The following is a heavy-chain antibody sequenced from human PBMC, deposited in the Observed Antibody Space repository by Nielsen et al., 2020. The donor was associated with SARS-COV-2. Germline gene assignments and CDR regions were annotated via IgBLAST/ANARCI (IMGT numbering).Heavy chain of an antibody. CDR2: INHSGST. D-gene: IGHD7-27*01. V-gene: IGHV4-34*01. CDR1: GGSFSGYY. CDR3: ARGVIGDYVVYPYDY. J-gene: IGHJ4*02. Sequence: SETLSLTCAVYGGSFSGYYWSWIRQPPGKGLEWIGEINHSGSTNYNPSLKSRVTISVDTSKNQFSLKLSSVTAADTAVYYCARGVIGDYVVYPYDYWGQGTLVTVSS.